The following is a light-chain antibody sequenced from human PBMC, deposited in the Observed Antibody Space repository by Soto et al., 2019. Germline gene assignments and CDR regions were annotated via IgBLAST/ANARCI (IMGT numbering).Light chain of an antibody. Sequence: EIVLTQTPGTLFLSPGERATLSCRASQSVSSYLAWYQQKPRQPPRLLVYGAFNRAAGIPARFSGSGSGTDFTLTISSLEPEDSAVYYCQQSNIWPPVTCGQGTRLEIK. CDR3: QQSNIWPPVT. V-gene: IGKV3-11*01. CDR2: GAF. J-gene: IGKJ5*01. CDR1: QSVSSY.